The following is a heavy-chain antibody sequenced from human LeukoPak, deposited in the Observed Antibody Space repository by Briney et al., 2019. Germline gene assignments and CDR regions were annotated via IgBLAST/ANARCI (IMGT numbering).Heavy chain of an antibody. CDR2: INPNSGST. D-gene: IGHD3-22*01. Sequence: ASVKVSCKASGYTFTGYYMHWVRQAPGQGLEWMGWINPNSGSTSYAQKFQGRVTMTRDTSTSTVYMELSSLRSEDTAVYYCARGRNYYDSSGSRYNWFDPWGQGTLVTVSS. CDR1: GYTFTGYY. CDR3: ARGRNYYDSSGSRYNWFDP. J-gene: IGHJ5*02. V-gene: IGHV1-46*01.